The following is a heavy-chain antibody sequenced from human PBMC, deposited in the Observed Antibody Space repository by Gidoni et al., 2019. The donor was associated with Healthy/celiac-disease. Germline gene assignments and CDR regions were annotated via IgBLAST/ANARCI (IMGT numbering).Heavy chain of an antibody. CDR1: GFTFIDYY. Sequence: QVQLVESGVGLVKPGGSLRLSCAASGFTFIDYYMSWLRQAPGKGLEWVSYISISGSTIYYADSVKGRFTVSRDNAKNSLYLQMNSLRAEDTAVYYCASLGGYDWEDYWGQGTLVTVSS. CDR3: ASLGGYDWEDY. D-gene: IGHD5-12*01. CDR2: ISISGSTI. J-gene: IGHJ4*02. V-gene: IGHV3-11*01.